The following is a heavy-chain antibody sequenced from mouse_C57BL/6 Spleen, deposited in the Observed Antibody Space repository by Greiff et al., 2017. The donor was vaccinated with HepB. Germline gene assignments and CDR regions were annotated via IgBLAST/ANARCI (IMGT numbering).Heavy chain of an antibody. D-gene: IGHD2-10*02. J-gene: IGHJ2*01. V-gene: IGHV1-50*01. CDR2: IDPSDSYT. Sequence: VQLQQPGAELVKPGASVKLSCKASGYTFTSYWMQWVNQRPGQGLEWIGEIDPSDSYTNYNQKFKGKATLTVDTSSSTAYMQLSSLTSEDSAVYYCAIGYGNYFDYWGQGTTLTVSS. CDR3: AIGYGNYFDY. CDR1: GYTFTSYW.